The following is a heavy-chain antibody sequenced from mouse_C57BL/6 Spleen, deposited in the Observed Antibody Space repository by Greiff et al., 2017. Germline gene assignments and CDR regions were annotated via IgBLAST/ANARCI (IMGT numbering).Heavy chain of an antibody. Sequence: VQLQQSGAELVRPGASVKLSCTASGFNIKDYYMHWVKQRTEKGLEWIGRIDPEDGGTAYAPKFQGKATMTADTSSTTAYLQLSSLTSEDTAVYYCTIGGNFPFAYWGQGTLVTVSA. J-gene: IGHJ3*01. V-gene: IGHV14-1*01. D-gene: IGHD2-1*01. CDR1: GFNIKDYY. CDR2: IDPEDGGT. CDR3: TIGGNFPFAY.